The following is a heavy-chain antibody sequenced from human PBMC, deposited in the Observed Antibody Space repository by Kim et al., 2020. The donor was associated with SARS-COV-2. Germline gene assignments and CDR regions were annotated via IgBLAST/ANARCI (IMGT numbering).Heavy chain of an antibody. V-gene: IGHV3-30*02. Sequence: GRFTISRDNSKNALYLRMNSLRAEHTAVYYCAKDGLVVPAAISILSYFDYWGQGTLVTVSS. CDR3: AKDGLVVPAAISILSYFDY. J-gene: IGHJ4*02. D-gene: IGHD2-2*02.